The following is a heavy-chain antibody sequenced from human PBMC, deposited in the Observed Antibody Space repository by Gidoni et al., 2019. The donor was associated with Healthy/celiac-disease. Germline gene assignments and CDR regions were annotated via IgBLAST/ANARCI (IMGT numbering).Heavy chain of an antibody. CDR3: ARGPRWTYFQH. J-gene: IGHJ1*01. D-gene: IGHD2-15*01. CDR1: GGSFSGYY. Sequence: QVHLPLWGAGLSKPSEPLSLTCAVYGGSFSGYYWRWIRQPPGKGLEWIGEINHSGSTNYNQSLKSRVTIAVDTSKNQFSLKLSSVTAADTAVYYCARGPRWTYFQHWGQGTLVTVSS. CDR2: INHSGST. V-gene: IGHV4-34*01.